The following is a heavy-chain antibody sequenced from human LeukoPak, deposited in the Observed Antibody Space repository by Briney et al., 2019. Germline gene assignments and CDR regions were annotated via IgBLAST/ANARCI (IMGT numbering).Heavy chain of an antibody. J-gene: IGHJ4*02. D-gene: IGHD6-19*01. CDR1: GDSISNYY. V-gene: IGHV4-59*01. Sequence: SETLSLICTVSGDSISNYYWSWIRQPPGKGLEWIGYIHYSGSTNYNPSLKSRVTMSVDTSKNQFSLKLSSVTAADTAVYYCARVAVAGYYFDYWGQGTLVTVSS. CDR2: IHYSGST. CDR3: ARVAVAGYYFDY.